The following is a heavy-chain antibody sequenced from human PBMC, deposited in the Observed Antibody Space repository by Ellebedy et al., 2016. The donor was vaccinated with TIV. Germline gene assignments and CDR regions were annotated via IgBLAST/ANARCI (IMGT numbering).Heavy chain of an antibody. J-gene: IGHJ4*02. CDR3: ARVTDTAMATLDY. V-gene: IGHV1-69*13. D-gene: IGHD5-18*01. CDR2: IIPIFGTA. Sequence: SVKVSCKASAGTFSSYAISWVRQAPGQGLDWMGGIIPIFGTANYAQKFQGRVTITADESTSTAYMELSSLRSEDTAVYYCARVTDTAMATLDYWGQGTLVTVSS. CDR1: AGTFSSYA.